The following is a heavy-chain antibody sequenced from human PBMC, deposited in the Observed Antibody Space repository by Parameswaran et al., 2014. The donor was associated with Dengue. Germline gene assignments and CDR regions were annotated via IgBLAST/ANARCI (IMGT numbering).Heavy chain of an antibody. V-gene: IGHV4-39*07. D-gene: IGHD1-14*01. CDR2: LYDSGFT. Sequence: PGKGLEWIGSLYDSGFTHNKTSLQSRVTISEDTSKKQFSLKVSSVTAADTAVYYCARHISDGTSWGLDYWGQGILVTVSS. CDR3: ARHISDGTSWGLDY. J-gene: IGHJ4*02.